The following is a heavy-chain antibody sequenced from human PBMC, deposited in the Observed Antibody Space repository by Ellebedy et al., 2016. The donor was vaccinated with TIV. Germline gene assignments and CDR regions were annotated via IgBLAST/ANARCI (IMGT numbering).Heavy chain of an antibody. D-gene: IGHD2-8*01. V-gene: IGHV1-18*01. CDR1: GYTFTNYG. CDR3: ARGMGNGRYGDY. Sequence: ASVKVSXXASGYTFTNYGVTWVRQAPGQGLEWMGWISADNGDTRHAQKLQGRFTMTTDTSTTTAYMELRNLRSDDTAVYYCARGMGNGRYGDYWGQGTLVTVAS. J-gene: IGHJ4*02. CDR2: ISADNGDT.